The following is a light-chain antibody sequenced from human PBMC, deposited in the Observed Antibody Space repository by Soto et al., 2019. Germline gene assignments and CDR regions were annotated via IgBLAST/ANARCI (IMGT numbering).Light chain of an antibody. V-gene: IGKV1-5*03. CDR2: KAS. Sequence: DIQMTQSPSTLSASVGDRVTITCRASQSISSWLAWYQQKPGKAPKLLIYKASSLESGVPSRFSGSGSGTEFTPNISSLQPDDFATYYCQQYHSYPWTFGQGTKVEIK. CDR1: QSISSW. J-gene: IGKJ1*01. CDR3: QQYHSYPWT.